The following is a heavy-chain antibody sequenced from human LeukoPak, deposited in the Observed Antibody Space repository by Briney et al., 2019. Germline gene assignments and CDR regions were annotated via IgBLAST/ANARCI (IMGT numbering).Heavy chain of an antibody. D-gene: IGHD1-26*01. Sequence: VASVKVSCKASGYTFTNFGISWVRQAPGQGLEWMGWISAYNGNTNYAQRLQGRVTLTTDTSTSTAYMELGSLGSDDTAVYYCARDQAVGATAGTFDYWGQGTLVTVSP. V-gene: IGHV1-18*01. CDR3: ARDQAVGATAGTFDY. J-gene: IGHJ4*02. CDR2: ISAYNGNT. CDR1: GYTFTNFG.